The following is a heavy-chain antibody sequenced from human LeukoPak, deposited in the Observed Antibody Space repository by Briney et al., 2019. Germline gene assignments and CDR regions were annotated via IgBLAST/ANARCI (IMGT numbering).Heavy chain of an antibody. CDR3: ARAPIAGSGAFDI. V-gene: IGHV4-61*02. CDR1: GCSISRGSYY. Sequence: PSETLSLTCTVSGCSISRGSYYWSWPRQPAGKGLEGIGRTYTSKSNNYTPSLKSRITITVDTSKNQFTLALSSVTAAETAVYYWARAPIAGSGAFDIWGQGTMVTVSS. CDR2: TYTSKSN. D-gene: IGHD6-13*01. J-gene: IGHJ3*02.